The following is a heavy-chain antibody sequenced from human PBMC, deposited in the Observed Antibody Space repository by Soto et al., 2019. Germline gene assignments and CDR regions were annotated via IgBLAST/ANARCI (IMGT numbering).Heavy chain of an antibody. D-gene: IGHD1-26*01. CDR1: GFTFSDHY. CDR2: TRNKANSYTT. Sequence: EVQLVESGGGLVQPGGSLRLSCAASGFTFSDHYMDWVRQAPGKGLEWVGRTRNKANSYTTEYAASVKGRFTISRDDSKNSLYLQMNSLKTEDTAVYYCATVSGSGSYYFDYWGQETLVTVSS. V-gene: IGHV3-72*01. CDR3: ATVSGSGSYYFDY. J-gene: IGHJ4*02.